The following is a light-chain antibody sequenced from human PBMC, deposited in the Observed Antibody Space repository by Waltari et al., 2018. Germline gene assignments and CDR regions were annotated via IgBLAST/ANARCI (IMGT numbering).Light chain of an antibody. Sequence: EIVLTQSPATLSLSPGERATLSRRASQSVSGYLAWYQHKPGRAPRLLIFHASNRATGIPARFSGSGSETDFTLTITSLEPEDFAVYYCQQRSTWPRTFGQGTRVEIK. CDR2: HAS. J-gene: IGKJ1*01. CDR1: QSVSGY. V-gene: IGKV3-11*01. CDR3: QQRSTWPRT.